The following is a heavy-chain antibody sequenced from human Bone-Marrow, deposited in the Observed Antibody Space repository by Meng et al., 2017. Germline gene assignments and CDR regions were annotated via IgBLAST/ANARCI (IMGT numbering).Heavy chain of an antibody. V-gene: IGHV1-24*01. Sequence: ASAKVSCKVSGYTLTELSMHWSRQAPGKGLEWMGGFDPEDGETIYAQKFQGRVTMTEDTSTDTAYMELSSLRSEDTAVYYCATQSTIEMATIKGLYFDYWGQGTLVTVSS. J-gene: IGHJ4*02. CDR1: GYTLTELS. CDR3: ATQSTIEMATIKGLYFDY. CDR2: FDPEDGET. D-gene: IGHD5-24*01.